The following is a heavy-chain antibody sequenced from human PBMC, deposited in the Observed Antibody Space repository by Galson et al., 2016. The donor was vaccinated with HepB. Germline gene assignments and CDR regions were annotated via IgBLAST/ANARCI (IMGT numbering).Heavy chain of an antibody. V-gene: IGHV3-33*01. CDR2: IFYDGSEK. CDR1: GLKFSDYG. J-gene: IGHJ4*02. CDR3: ARDRLWFGDNYFDY. D-gene: IGHD3-10*01. Sequence: SLRLSCAVSGLKFSDYGFHWVRQAPGKGLEWVAVIFYDGSEKHYPDSVKGRFTISRDNSKNTVYLQINSLRVDDTAVYYCARDRLWFGDNYFDYWGRGALVTVSS.